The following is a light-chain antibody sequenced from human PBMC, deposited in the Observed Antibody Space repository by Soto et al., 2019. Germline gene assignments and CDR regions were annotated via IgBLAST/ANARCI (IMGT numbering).Light chain of an antibody. V-gene: IGKV1-39*01. CDR2: AAS. Sequence: DIQMTQSPSSLFASVGDRVTITCRASQTVSTYLNWYQQRPGKAPTLLIYAASSLQSSVPPRFSGAGSETGFTLTINGLQPEDFATYYCQQTLSTPITFGQGTRLE. CDR1: QTVSTY. CDR3: QQTLSTPIT. J-gene: IGKJ5*01.